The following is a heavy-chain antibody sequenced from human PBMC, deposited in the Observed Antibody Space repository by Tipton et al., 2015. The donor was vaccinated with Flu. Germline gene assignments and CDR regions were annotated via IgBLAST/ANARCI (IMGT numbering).Heavy chain of an antibody. CDR3: AKVGLDSWYEIDY. D-gene: IGHD6-13*01. CDR2: ILSDGTTT. Sequence: SLRLSCTASGFTFSRYWMHWVRQAPGKGLLWVSRILSDGTTTTYADSVRGRFTISRDNSKSTLFLQMNSLRGDDTAVYYCAKVGLDSWYEIDYWGQGTLVTVSS. CDR1: GFTFSRYW. J-gene: IGHJ4*02. V-gene: IGHV3-74*01.